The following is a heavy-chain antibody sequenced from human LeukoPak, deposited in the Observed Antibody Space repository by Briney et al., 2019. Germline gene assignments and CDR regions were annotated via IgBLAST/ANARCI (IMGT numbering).Heavy chain of an antibody. CDR1: GFTFSSYE. V-gene: IGHV3-48*03. CDR3: ARESSSLDY. Sequence: GGSLRLSCAASGFTFSSYEMNWVRQAPGKGLEWVSYISSSGSTIYYADPVKGRFTISRDNAKNSLYLQMNSLRAEDTAVYYCARESSSLDYWGQGTLVTVSS. CDR2: ISSSGSTI. D-gene: IGHD6-13*01. J-gene: IGHJ4*02.